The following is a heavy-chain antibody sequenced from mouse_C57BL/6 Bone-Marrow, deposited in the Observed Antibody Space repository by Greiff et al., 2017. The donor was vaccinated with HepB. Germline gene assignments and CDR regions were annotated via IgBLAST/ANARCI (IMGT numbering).Heavy chain of an antibody. CDR2: IYPGSGNT. D-gene: IGHD1-1*01. CDR3: ARKDYYGSSVRGFDY. Sequence: QVQLQQSGPELVKPGASVKISCKASGYSFTSYYIHWVKQRPGQGLEWIGWIYPGSGNTKYNEKFKGKATLTADTSSSTAYMQLSSLPSEDSAVYYCARKDYYGSSVRGFDYWGQGTTLTVSS. J-gene: IGHJ2*01. CDR1: GYSFTSYY. V-gene: IGHV1-66*01.